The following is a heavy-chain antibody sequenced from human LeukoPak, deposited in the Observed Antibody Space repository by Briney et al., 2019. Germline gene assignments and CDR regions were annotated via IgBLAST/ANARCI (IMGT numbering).Heavy chain of an antibody. CDR3: AGAFYQQPFDY. D-gene: IGHD2-2*01. V-gene: IGHV1-46*01. CDR2: INPSGGST. J-gene: IGHJ4*02. Sequence: ASVKVSCKASGYTFSSYYIHWVRQAPGQGLEWLGIINPSGGSTRYAEKFRGRVTMTRDTSTSTVYMEVTSLRSDDTAMYCCAGAFYQQPFDYWGQGTLVTVSS. CDR1: GYTFSSYY.